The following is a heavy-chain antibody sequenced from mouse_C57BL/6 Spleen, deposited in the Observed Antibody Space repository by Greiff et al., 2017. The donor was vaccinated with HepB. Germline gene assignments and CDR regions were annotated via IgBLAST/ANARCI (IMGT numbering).Heavy chain of an antibody. D-gene: IGHD2-4*01. CDR2: IDPENGDT. Sequence: EVQLQQPGAELVRPGASVKLSCTASGFTFKDDYMHWVKQRPEQGLEWIGWIDPENGDTKYASKFQGKATITADTSSNTAYLQLSSLASEDTAVYYCTASCDYAFAYWGQGTLVTVSA. CDR1: GFTFKDDY. J-gene: IGHJ3*01. V-gene: IGHV14-4*01. CDR3: TASCDYAFAY.